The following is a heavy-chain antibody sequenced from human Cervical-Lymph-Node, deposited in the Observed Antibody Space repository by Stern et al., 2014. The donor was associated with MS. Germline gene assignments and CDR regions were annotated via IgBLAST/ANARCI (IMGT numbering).Heavy chain of an antibody. CDR2: LSGRGNNI. Sequence: EVQLVESGGGLVKPGGSLRLSCAASGLTFSLYSMSWVRQAPGKGLEWVSSLSGRGNNIYYADSVKGRFTISRDNAKNSLYLQMNPLRAEDTAVYYCAVPGGSSGWSGFYFDQWGQGTLVTVSS. CDR3: AVPGGSSGWSGFYFDQ. CDR1: GLTFSLYS. D-gene: IGHD6-19*01. V-gene: IGHV3-21*01. J-gene: IGHJ4*02.